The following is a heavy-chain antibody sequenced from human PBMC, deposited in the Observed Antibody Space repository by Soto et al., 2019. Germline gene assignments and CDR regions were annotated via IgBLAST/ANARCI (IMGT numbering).Heavy chain of an antibody. V-gene: IGHV3-30*03. CDR3: ATAVYSSGWYYYYYYMDV. CDR1: GFTFSSYG. CDR2: ISYDGSNK. D-gene: IGHD6-19*01. J-gene: IGHJ6*03. Sequence: SLRLSCAASGFTFSSYGMHWVRQAQGKGLEWVAVISYDGSNKYYADSVKGRFTISRDNSKNTLYLQMNSLRAEDTAVYYCATAVYSSGWYYYYYYMDVWGKGTTVTVSS.